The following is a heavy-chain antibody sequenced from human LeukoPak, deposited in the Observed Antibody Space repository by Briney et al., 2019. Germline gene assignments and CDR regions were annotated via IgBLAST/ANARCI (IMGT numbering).Heavy chain of an antibody. Sequence: SETLSLTCTVSGASIGSYYWSWMRQFAGNGLEWIGRIYNSGTTRYNPSLKSRVTISVDTSKNQISLKMTSVTAADTAVYYCASDGGRSNVAVLWGQGTLVTVSS. CDR3: ASDGGRSNVAVL. J-gene: IGHJ4*02. CDR2: IYNSGTT. D-gene: IGHD6-19*01. CDR1: GASIGSYY. V-gene: IGHV4-4*07.